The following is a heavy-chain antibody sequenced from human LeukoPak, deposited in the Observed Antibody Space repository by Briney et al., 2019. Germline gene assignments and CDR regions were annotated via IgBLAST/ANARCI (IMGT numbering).Heavy chain of an antibody. CDR1: GGTFSSYA. D-gene: IGHD1-7*01. CDR2: IIPIFGTA. J-gene: IGHJ5*02. CDR3: ARDPWAGTRYTSQNWFDP. Sequence: ASVKVSCKAPGGTFSSYAISWVRQAPGQGLEWMGGIIPIFGTANYAQKFQGRVTITADESTSTAYMELSSLRSEDTAVYYCARDPWAGTRYTSQNWFDPWGQGTLVTASS. V-gene: IGHV1-69*13.